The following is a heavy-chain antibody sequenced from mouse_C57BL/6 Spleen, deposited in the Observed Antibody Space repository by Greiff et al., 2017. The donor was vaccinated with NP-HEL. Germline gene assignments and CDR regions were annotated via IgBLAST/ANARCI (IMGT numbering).Heavy chain of an antibody. CDR1: GFTFSDYG. V-gene: IGHV5-15*01. CDR2: ISNLAYSI. Sequence: VKLMESGGGLVQPGGSLKLSCAASGFTFSDYGMAWVRQAPRKGPEWVAFISNLAYSIYYADTVTGRFTISRENAKNTLYLEMSSLRSEDTAMYYCASAANWDGFAYWGQGTLVTVSA. D-gene: IGHD4-1*01. CDR3: ASAANWDGFAY. J-gene: IGHJ3*01.